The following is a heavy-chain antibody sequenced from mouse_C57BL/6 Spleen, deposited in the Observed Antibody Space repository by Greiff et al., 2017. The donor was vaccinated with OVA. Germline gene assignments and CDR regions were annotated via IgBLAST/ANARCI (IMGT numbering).Heavy chain of an antibody. CDR2: IHPNSGST. D-gene: IGHD2-5*01. V-gene: IGHV1-64*01. CDR3: ARRNYSNHWYFDV. Sequence: QVQLQQPGAELVKPGASVKLSCKASGYTFTSYWMHWVKQRPGQGLEWIGMIHPNSGSTNYNEKFKSKATLTVDKSSRTAYMQLSSLTSEDSAVYYCARRNYSNHWYFDVWGTGTTVTVSS. J-gene: IGHJ1*03. CDR1: GYTFTSYW.